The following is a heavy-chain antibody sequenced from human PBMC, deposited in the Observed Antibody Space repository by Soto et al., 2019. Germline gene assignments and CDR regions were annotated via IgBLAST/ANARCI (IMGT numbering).Heavy chain of an antibody. Sequence: ASVKVSFKASGYTFTGYYMHWVRQAPGQGLEWMGWINPNSGGTNYAQKFQGWVTMTRETSISTAYMELSRLRSEDTAVYYCASGGPITIFGVVIMKRYYYGMDVWGQGTTVTVSS. V-gene: IGHV1-2*04. J-gene: IGHJ6*02. CDR1: GYTFTGYY. CDR3: ASGGPITIFGVVIMKRYYYGMDV. D-gene: IGHD3-3*01. CDR2: INPNSGGT.